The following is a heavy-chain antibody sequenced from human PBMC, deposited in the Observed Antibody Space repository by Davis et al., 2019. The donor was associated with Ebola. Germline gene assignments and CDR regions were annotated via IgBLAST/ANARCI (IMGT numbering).Heavy chain of an antibody. V-gene: IGHV1-46*01. Sequence: ASVKVSCKASGYTFTSYYMHWVRQAPGQGLEWMGIINPSGGSTSYAQKFQGRVTMTRDTSTSTAYMELSSLRSEDTAVYYCAAAPGSSGSFDIWGQGTMVTVSS. J-gene: IGHJ3*02. CDR2: INPSGGST. D-gene: IGHD6-19*01. CDR1: GYTFTSYY. CDR3: AAAPGSSGSFDI.